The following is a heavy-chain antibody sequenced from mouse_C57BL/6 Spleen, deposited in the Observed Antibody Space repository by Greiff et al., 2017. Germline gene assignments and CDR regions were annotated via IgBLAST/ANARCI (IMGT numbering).Heavy chain of an antibody. Sequence: QVQLQQPGAELVKPGASVKMSCKASGYTFTSYWITWVKQRPGQGLEWIGDIYPGSGSTNYNEKFKSKATLTVDTSSSTAYMQLSSLTSEDSAVYYCARGSEHRLAWFAYWGQGTLVTVSA. CDR1: GYTFTSYW. V-gene: IGHV1-55*01. J-gene: IGHJ3*01. CDR3: ARGSEHRLAWFAY. CDR2: IYPGSGST.